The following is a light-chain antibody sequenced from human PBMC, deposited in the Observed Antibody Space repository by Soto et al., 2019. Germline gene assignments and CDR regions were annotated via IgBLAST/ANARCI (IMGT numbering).Light chain of an antibody. CDR1: RSNIGRNT. CDR3: AAWDDSRDGPV. J-gene: IGLJ3*02. V-gene: IGLV1-44*01. CDR2: SDN. Sequence: QSVLTQAPSASGTPGQRVTISCSGTRSNIGRNTVNWYQQLPGMAPKLLIYSDNQRPSGVPDRFSGSKSGTSASLAIGGLQSEDEGDYYGAAWDDSRDGPVFGGGTKLTVL.